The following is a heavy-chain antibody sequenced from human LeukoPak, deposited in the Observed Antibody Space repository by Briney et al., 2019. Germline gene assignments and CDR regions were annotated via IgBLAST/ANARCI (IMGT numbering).Heavy chain of an antibody. CDR2: IIPIFGTA. Sequence: SVKVSCKASGGTFSSYAISWVRQAPGQGLEWMGEIIPIFGTANYAQKFQGRVTITADESTSTAYMELSSLRSEDTAVYYCARDQFLYCSSTSCYFDYWGQGTLVTVSS. D-gene: IGHD2-2*01. J-gene: IGHJ4*02. CDR1: GGTFSSYA. CDR3: ARDQFLYCSSTSCYFDY. V-gene: IGHV1-69*13.